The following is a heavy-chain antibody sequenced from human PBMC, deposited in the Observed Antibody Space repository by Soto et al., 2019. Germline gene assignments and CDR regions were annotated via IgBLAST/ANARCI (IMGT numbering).Heavy chain of an antibody. CDR2: INPNGGST. Sequence: ASVKVSCKAPADTFTSYYIHWVRQAPGHGLEWMGIINPNGGSTRFAQTFQGRITMTTDTSTSTVYMELRSLRSEDTAVYYCARSSGGAIVAAGTRVYLYNAMDVWGQGTTVTVSS. CDR1: ADTFTSYY. D-gene: IGHD1-26*01. CDR3: ARSSGGAIVAAGTRVYLYNAMDV. J-gene: IGHJ6*02. V-gene: IGHV1-46*01.